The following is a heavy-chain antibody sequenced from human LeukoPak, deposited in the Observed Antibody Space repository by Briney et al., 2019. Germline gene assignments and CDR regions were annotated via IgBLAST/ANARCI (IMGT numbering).Heavy chain of an antibody. J-gene: IGHJ4*02. V-gene: IGHV3-74*01. D-gene: IGHD6-19*01. CDR1: GFTFNNYW. Sequence: GGSLRLSCAASGFTFNNYWMHWVRQAPGKGLVWVSRINSDGSITSYADSVKGRFTISRDNSKNTLYLQMNSLRAEDTAVYYCAKGQWGPSGSFDYWGQGTLVTVSS. CDR2: INSDGSIT. CDR3: AKGQWGPSGSFDY.